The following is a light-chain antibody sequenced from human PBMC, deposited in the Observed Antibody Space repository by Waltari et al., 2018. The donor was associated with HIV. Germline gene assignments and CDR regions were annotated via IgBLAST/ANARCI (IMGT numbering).Light chain of an antibody. CDR2: GTT. Sequence: QAVVTQEPSLTVSPGGTVTLTCESSTGPVTNGHYPYWLQPRPGQAPLTLIFGTTKKHPWTPARFSGSLLGGKAALTLSGAQPDDEAEYYCFLSYNGARVFGGGTRVTVL. CDR1: TGPVTNGHY. J-gene: IGLJ3*02. V-gene: IGLV7-46*01. CDR3: FLSYNGARV.